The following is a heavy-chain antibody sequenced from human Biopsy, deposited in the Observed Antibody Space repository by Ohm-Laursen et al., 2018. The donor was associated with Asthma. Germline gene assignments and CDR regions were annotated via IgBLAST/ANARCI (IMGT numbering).Heavy chain of an antibody. CDR2: INHSGST. J-gene: IGHJ5*02. V-gene: IGHV4-34*01. D-gene: IGHD3-3*01. CDR3: ARAASTTVFWSGYSHNWFDP. CDR1: GGSFSAYY. Sequence: TLSLTWAVYGGSFSAYYWSWIRQPPGKGLEWIAEINHSGSTNYNPSLKSRVTMSVDTSKNQLFLNLSSVTAADTAVYYCARAASTTVFWSGYSHNWFDPWGQGTLVTVTS.